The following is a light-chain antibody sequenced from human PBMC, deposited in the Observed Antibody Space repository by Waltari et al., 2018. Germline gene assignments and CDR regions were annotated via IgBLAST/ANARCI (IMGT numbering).Light chain of an antibody. V-gene: IGLV2-14*01. J-gene: IGLJ3*02. CDR2: DVS. CDR1: SSDIGVYNY. CDR3: NSYTRKTASVV. Sequence: QSALTQPASVSGSPGQPITISCFGTSSDIGVYNYVSWYQQYPGKAPKLMIYDVSKRPSGVSDRFSGSKSDNTASLTISGLRAEDEADYYCNSYTRKTASVVFGGGTKLTVL.